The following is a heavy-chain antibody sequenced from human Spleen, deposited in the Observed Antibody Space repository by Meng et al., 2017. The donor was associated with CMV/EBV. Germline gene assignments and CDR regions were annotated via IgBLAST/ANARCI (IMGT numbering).Heavy chain of an antibody. CDR2: IFYSGST. D-gene: IGHD1-26*01. V-gene: IGHV4-59*05. CDR1: GFTFSSYA. CDR3: ARMGSGSIQGYDY. Sequence: GSLRLSCAASGFTFSSYAMSWVRQAPGKGLEWIGSIFYSGSTYYNPSLKSRVTLSVDTSKLQFSLKLSSVTAADTAVYYCARMGSGSIQGYDYWGQGTLVTVSS. J-gene: IGHJ4*02.